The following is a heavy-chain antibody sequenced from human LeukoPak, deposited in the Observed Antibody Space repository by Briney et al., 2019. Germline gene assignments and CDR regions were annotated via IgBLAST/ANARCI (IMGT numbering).Heavy chain of an antibody. CDR2: IYYSGST. V-gene: IGHV4-59*01. D-gene: IGHD6-13*01. CDR3: ARGGGSSSWFDY. J-gene: IGHJ4*02. Sequence: SETLSLNCTVSGGSISSYYWSWIRQPPGKGLEWIGYIYYSGSTNYNPSLRSRITISVDTSKNQFSLKLSSVTAADTAVYYCARGGGSSSWFDYWGQGTLVTVSS. CDR1: GGSISSYY.